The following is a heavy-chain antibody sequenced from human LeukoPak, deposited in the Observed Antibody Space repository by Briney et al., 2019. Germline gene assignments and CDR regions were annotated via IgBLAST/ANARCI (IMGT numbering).Heavy chain of an antibody. CDR2: INHSGST. J-gene: IGHJ2*01. CDR3: ARHPTSYWYFDH. CDR1: GGSFSGYY. V-gene: IGHV4-34*01. Sequence: SETLSLTCAVYGGSFSGYYWSWIRQPPGKGLEWIGEINHSGSTNYNPSLKSRVTISVDTSKNQFSLELSSVTAADTAIYYCARHPTSYWYFDHWGRGTLVTVSS.